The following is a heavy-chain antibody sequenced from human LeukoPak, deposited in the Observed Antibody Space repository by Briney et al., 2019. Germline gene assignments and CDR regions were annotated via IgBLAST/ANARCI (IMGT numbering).Heavy chain of an antibody. CDR2: IYYSGST. CDR1: GGSISSSSYS. J-gene: IGHJ4*02. CDR3: ARYASSGYYRYYFDY. V-gene: IGHV4-39*01. D-gene: IGHD3-22*01. Sequence: SETLSLTCTVSGGSISSSSYSWGWIRQPPGKGLEWTGTIYYSGSTYYNPSLKSRVTISKDTSKNQFSLNLSSVTAADTAVYYCARYASSGYYRYYFDYWGQGTLVTVSS.